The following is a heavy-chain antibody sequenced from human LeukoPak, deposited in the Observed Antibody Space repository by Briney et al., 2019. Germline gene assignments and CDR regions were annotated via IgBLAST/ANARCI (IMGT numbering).Heavy chain of an antibody. CDR3: ARDPSEASHPYYFDY. V-gene: IGHV3-21*01. Sequence: SVGSLRLSCAASGFNLNTYTMNWVRPAPGQGLEWVSSISSSGSYIYYADSPRGRFTIARDNAKNSLHLQMKSLRGEDTAVYYCARDPSEASHPYYFDYGGQGTLVTVSS. CDR1: GFNLNTYT. J-gene: IGHJ4*02. CDR2: ISSSGSYI.